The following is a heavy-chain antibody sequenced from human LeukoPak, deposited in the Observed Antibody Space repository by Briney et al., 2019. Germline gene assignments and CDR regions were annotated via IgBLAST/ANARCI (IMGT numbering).Heavy chain of an antibody. CDR1: GFTFSRYW. D-gene: IGHD3-16*01. V-gene: IGHV3-7*01. Sequence: PGGSLRLSCAASGFTFSRYWMAWVRQAPGKGLEWVANIKQDGSEAVYVDSVRGRFTISRDNAKNSLYLQMNSLRDEDTALYYCARDKYGGLWGQGTMVTVSS. CDR3: ARDKYGGL. J-gene: IGHJ3*01. CDR2: IKQDGSEA.